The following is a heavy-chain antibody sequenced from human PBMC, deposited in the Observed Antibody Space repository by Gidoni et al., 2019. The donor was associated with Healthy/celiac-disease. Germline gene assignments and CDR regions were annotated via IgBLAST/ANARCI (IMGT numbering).Heavy chain of an antibody. Sequence: WVSAISGSGGSTYYADSVKGRFTISRDNSKNTLYLQMNSLRAEDTAVYYCAKEGGGFSEWLLLPGEYFQHWGQGTLVTVSS. CDR2: ISGSGGST. V-gene: IGHV3-23*01. CDR3: AKEGGGFSEWLLLPGEYFQH. J-gene: IGHJ1*01. D-gene: IGHD3-22*01.